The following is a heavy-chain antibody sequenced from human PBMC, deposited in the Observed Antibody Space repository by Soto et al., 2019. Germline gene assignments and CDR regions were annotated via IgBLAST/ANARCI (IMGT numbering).Heavy chain of an antibody. CDR2: ISYDGSNK. CDR1: GFTFSSYG. Sequence: QVQLVESGGGVVQPGRSLRLSCAASGFTFSSYGMHWVRQAPGKGLEWVAVISYDGSNKYYADSVKGRFTISRDNSKNQLYLQMNSLRAEDTAVYYCAKDRAGYCSGGSCHPVGDYWGQGTLVTVSS. D-gene: IGHD2-15*01. J-gene: IGHJ4*02. CDR3: AKDRAGYCSGGSCHPVGDY. V-gene: IGHV3-30*18.